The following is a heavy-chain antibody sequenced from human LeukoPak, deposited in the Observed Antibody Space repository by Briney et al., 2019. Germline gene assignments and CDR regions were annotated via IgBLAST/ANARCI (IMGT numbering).Heavy chain of an antibody. Sequence: PGGSLRLSCAASGFSFSSYWMHWVRQAQGKGLEWVSRINSDGSSTTYADSVKGRSSISRDNAKNTLYLHMSSLRAEDTGVYYCARAVRAHPPADFWGQGTLVTVSS. CDR3: ARAVRAHPPADF. CDR2: INSDGSST. D-gene: IGHD3-3*01. CDR1: GFSFSSYW. J-gene: IGHJ4*02. V-gene: IGHV3-74*01.